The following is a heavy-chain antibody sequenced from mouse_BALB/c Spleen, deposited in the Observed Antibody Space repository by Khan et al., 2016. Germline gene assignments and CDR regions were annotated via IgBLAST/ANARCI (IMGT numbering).Heavy chain of an antibody. CDR2: INSGSGYT. CDR3: ARGKVGRYWYFDV. CDR1: GFTFSSYG. V-gene: IGHV5-6*01. D-gene: IGHD2-14*01. J-gene: IGHJ1*01. Sequence: EVELVESGGDFVKPGGSLKLSCAASGFTFSSYGMSWVRQTPDQRLEWVATINSGSGYTYYPDSVKGRFTITGHNANNTLYLHLSSLTSEDTAVYYCARGKVGRYWYFDVWGAGTTVTVSS.